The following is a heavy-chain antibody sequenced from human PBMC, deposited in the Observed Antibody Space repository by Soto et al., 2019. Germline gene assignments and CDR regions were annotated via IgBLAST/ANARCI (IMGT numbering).Heavy chain of an antibody. Sequence: EVQLLESGGGLVQPGGSLRLSCASSGFTFSSYGMTWVRRPPGKGLEWVSAISGSGAATYYADSVQGRFTISRDNSNNTLYLKMNSLRAEDTAVYSCAKVLYGVVTYFESWGQGTLVTVSS. CDR2: ISGSGAAT. D-gene: IGHD3-3*01. V-gene: IGHV3-23*01. CDR1: GFTFSSYG. J-gene: IGHJ4*02. CDR3: AKVLYGVVTYFES.